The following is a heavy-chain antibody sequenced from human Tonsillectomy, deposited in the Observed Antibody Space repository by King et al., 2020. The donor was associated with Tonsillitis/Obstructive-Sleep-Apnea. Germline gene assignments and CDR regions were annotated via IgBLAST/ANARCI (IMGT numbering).Heavy chain of an antibody. CDR1: GGTFSSYA. J-gene: IGHJ4*02. D-gene: IGHD3-22*01. CDR3: ARDLEYYDSSGYYGAHYFDY. CDR2: IIPIFGTA. Sequence: VQLVESGAEVKKPGSSVKVSCKASGGTFSSYAISWVRQAPGQGLEWMGGIIPIFGTANYAQKFQGRVTITADESTSTAYMELSSLRSEDTAVYYCARDLEYYDSSGYYGAHYFDYWGQGTLVTVSS. V-gene: IGHV1-69*01.